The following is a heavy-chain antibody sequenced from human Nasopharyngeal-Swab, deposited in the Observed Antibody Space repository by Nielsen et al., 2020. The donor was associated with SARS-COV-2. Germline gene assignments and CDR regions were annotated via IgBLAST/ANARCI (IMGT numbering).Heavy chain of an antibody. CDR1: GDTFTKYT. CDR3: ARSHGYYFDSSNFHPGD. D-gene: IGHD3-22*01. CDR2: VIPMSRTA. Sequence: SVKVSCKASGDTFTKYTFSWVRQAPGLGLEWMGGVIPMSRTANYAQKFQGRVTITADESTSTAYMELSSLRSEDTAAYYCARSHGYYFDSSNFHPGDWGQGTLVTVSS. V-gene: IGHV1-69*13. J-gene: IGHJ1*01.